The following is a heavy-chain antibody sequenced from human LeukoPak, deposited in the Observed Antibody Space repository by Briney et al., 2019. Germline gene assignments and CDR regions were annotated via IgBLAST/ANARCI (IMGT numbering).Heavy chain of an antibody. CDR1: GFTFSNYW. Sequence: GGSLRLSCAASGFTFSNYWMSWVRRAPGKGLEWVANIKLDESETYYVDSVRGRFTISRDNAKNSLYLQMNSLRADDTAIYYCARDFWGAYRVDFYDYWGQGALVTVSS. J-gene: IGHJ4*02. CDR3: ARDFWGAYRVDFYDY. V-gene: IGHV3-7*01. CDR2: IKLDESET. D-gene: IGHD3-3*01.